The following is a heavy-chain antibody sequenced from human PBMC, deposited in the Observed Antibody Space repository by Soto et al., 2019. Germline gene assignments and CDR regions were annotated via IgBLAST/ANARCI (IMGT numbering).Heavy chain of an antibody. CDR3: ARVPTP. Sequence: PTHTLSRTCAVSGGSISRCGYSWSWIRQPPGKGLEWIGYIYHTGSTYYNPSLKSRVTISVDRSKNQFSLKLSSVTAADTAVYYCARVPTPWGQGTLVTVSS. CDR2: IYHTGST. CDR1: GGSISRCGYS. J-gene: IGHJ5*02. V-gene: IGHV4-30-2*01.